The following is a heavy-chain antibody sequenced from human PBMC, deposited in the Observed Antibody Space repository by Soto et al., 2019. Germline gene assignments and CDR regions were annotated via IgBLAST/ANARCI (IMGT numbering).Heavy chain of an antibody. CDR2: INSDGSST. CDR3: ASLKRKSQVAVPFEP. J-gene: IGHJ5*02. Sequence: SLRLSCSASLFTFSSYWMHWVLHSPFKVLAWVSRINSDGSSTSYADSVKGRFTVSRDNAKNTLYLQMNSLRAEDTAVYYCASLKRKSQVAVPFEPWGQGTLVTVSS. CDR1: LFTFSSYW. V-gene: IGHV3-74*01. D-gene: IGHD2-15*01.